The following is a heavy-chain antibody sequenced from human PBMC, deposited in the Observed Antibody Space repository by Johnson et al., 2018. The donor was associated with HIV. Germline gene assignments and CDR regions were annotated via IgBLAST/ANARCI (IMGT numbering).Heavy chain of an antibody. D-gene: IGHD3-22*01. CDR3: ARGMYYYDTSGYLIRPRAFDI. Sequence: VQLVESGGVVVQPGGSLRLSCAASGFTFDDYAMHWVRQAPGKGLEWVSLISWDGGSTYYADSVKGRFTISRDNNKNSLYLQINSLRAEDTALYYCARGMYYYDTSGYLIRPRAFDIWGQGTVVTVSS. CDR2: ISWDGGST. CDR1: GFTFDDYA. J-gene: IGHJ3*02. V-gene: IGHV3-43D*03.